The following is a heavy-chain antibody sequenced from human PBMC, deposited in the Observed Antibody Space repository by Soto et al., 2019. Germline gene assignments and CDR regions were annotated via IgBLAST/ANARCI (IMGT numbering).Heavy chain of an antibody. Sequence: GGSLRLSCAASGFTFSSYWMSWVRQAPGKGLEWVANIKQDGSEKYYVDSVKGRFTISRDNAKNSLYLQMNSLRAEDTAVYYCARVLPCSGGSCYTVREYYFDYWGQGTLVTVSS. V-gene: IGHV3-7*01. CDR3: ARVLPCSGGSCYTVREYYFDY. CDR1: GFTFSSYW. D-gene: IGHD2-15*01. J-gene: IGHJ4*02. CDR2: IKQDGSEK.